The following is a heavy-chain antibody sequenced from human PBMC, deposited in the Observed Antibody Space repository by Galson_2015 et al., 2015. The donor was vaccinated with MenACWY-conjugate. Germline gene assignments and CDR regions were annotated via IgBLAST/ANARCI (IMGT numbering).Heavy chain of an antibody. Sequence: QSGAEVKKPGESLQISCKGSGYTFTSNWIGWVRQMPGKGLEWMGIIYPGDSDTRYTPSFQGHVTISADKSINTAYLQWGSLEASDTAIYYCARHRDGYTNDYWGQGTLVTVSS. D-gene: IGHD5-24*01. CDR3: ARHRDGYTNDY. J-gene: IGHJ4*02. CDR2: IYPGDSDT. CDR1: GYTFTSNW. V-gene: IGHV5-51*01.